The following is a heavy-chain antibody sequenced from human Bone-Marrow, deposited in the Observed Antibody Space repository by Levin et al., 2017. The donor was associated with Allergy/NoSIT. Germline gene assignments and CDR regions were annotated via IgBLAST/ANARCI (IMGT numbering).Heavy chain of an antibody. Sequence: SGPTLVKPTQTLTLTCTFSGFSINANGVGVGWVRQPPGKALQWLALIYWDGDERYNPVLKDRLTITKYASKNQVVLSMTDMDPVDTATYYCTQHHFHDPLAPCFRSWGQGTLVTVSS. V-gene: IGHV2-5*02. CDR2: IYWDGDE. J-gene: IGHJ5*02. D-gene: IGHD2/OR15-2a*01. CDR1: GFSINANGVG. CDR3: TQHHFHDPLAPCFRS.